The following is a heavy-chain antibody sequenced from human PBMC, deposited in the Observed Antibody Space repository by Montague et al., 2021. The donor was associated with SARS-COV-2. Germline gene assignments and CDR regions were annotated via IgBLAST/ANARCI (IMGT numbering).Heavy chain of an antibody. CDR3: ARGGTYHYGMDV. Sequence: SETLSLTCAVSDGSISSPNWWNWVRQPPGKGLEWIGEIYYTGNTNYNPSPKSRVTIFIDKSKNHLSLQLSSVTAADTAVYYCARGGTYHYGMDVWGQGTTVAVSS. D-gene: IGHD3-16*01. CDR1: DGSISSPNW. J-gene: IGHJ6*02. CDR2: IYYTGNT. V-gene: IGHV4-4*02.